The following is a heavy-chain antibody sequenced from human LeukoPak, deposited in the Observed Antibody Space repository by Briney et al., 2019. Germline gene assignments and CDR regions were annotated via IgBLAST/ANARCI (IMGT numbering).Heavy chain of an antibody. V-gene: IGHV1-46*01. CDR2: IDPSGGST. J-gene: IGHJ5*02. D-gene: IGHD3-10*01. CDR3: ARGHSFRGGYVSRWLDP. CDR1: GYTFTSFH. Sequence: VSVNVSFTTSGYTFTSFHMHWVRQAPGQGLEWMGMIDPSGGSTTYAQNFQGRVTMTRDTSTNTFYMELSSLRFDDTAIYFCARGHSFRGGYVSRWLDPWGQGTLVTVSS.